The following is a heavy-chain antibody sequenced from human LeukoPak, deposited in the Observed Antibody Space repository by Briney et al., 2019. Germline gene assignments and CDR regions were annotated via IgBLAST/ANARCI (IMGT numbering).Heavy chain of an antibody. Sequence: PGGSLRLSCAASGFTFSSYAMSWVRQAPGKGLEWVSAISGRGGSTYYADSVKGRFTISRDNSKNTLYLQMNSLRAEATAVYYCAKDRFWGYSGYDESGADYWGQGTLVTVSS. CDR2: ISGRGGST. CDR3: AKDRFWGYSGYDESGADY. J-gene: IGHJ4*02. V-gene: IGHV3-23*01. D-gene: IGHD5-12*01. CDR1: GFTFSSYA.